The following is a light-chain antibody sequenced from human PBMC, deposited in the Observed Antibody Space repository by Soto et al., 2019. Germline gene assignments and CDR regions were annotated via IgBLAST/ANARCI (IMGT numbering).Light chain of an antibody. CDR2: EFN. Sequence: QSALTQPPSASGSPGQSVTISCTGTSSDVGNYNYVSWYQQHQGKAPKLVIYEFNKRPSGVPDRFSGSKSGNTASLTVSGLQAEDEADYFCSAYAGSNDFVVFGGGTKVTVL. CDR3: SAYAGSNDFVV. V-gene: IGLV2-8*01. J-gene: IGLJ2*01. CDR1: SSDVGNYNY.